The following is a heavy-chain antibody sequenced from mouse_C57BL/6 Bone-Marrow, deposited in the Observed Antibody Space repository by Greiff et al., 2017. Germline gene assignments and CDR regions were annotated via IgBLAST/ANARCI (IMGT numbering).Heavy chain of an antibody. CDR3: ARPYFDY. CDR2: IHPNSGST. Sequence: QVHVKQSGAELVKPGASVKLSCKASGYTFTSYWMHWVKQRPGQGLEWIGMIHPNSGSTNYNEKFKSKATLTVDKSSSTAYMQLSSLTSEDSAVYYCARPYFDYWGQGTTLTVSS. CDR1: GYTFTSYW. V-gene: IGHV1-64*01. J-gene: IGHJ2*01.